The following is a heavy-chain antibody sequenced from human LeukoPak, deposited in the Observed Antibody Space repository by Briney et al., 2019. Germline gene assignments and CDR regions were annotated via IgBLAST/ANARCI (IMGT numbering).Heavy chain of an antibody. CDR3: AGAMVRGRAFDI. D-gene: IGHD3-10*01. J-gene: IGHJ3*02. V-gene: IGHV1-2*02. CDR1: GYTFTGYY. CDR2: INPNSGGT. Sequence: GASVKVSCKASGYTFTGYYMHWVRQAPGRGLEWMGWINPNSGGTNYAQKFQGRVTMTRDTSISTAYMELSRLRSDDTAVYYCAGAMVRGRAFDIWGQGTMVTVSS.